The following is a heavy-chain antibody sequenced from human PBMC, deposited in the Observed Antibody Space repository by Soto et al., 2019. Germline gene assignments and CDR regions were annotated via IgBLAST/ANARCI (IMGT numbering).Heavy chain of an antibody. Sequence: HPGGSLRLSCAASGFTFDDYAMHWVRQAPGKGLEWVSGISWNSGSIGYADSVKGRFTISRDNAKNSLYLQMNSLRAEDTALYYCAKVGFHYYDSSGYSDYWGQGTLVTVSS. D-gene: IGHD3-22*01. CDR2: ISWNSGSI. J-gene: IGHJ4*02. V-gene: IGHV3-9*01. CDR1: GFTFDDYA. CDR3: AKVGFHYYDSSGYSDY.